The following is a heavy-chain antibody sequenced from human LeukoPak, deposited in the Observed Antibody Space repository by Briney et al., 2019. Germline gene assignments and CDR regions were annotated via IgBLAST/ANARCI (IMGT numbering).Heavy chain of an antibody. CDR3: ARAYGSGENDAFDI. CDR1: GFTFSSYA. CDR2: ISYDGSNK. V-gene: IGHV3-30-3*01. Sequence: GGSLRLSCAASGFTFSSYAMHWVRQAPGKGLEWVAVISYDGSNKYYADSVKGRFTISRDNSKNTLYLQMNSLRAEDTAVYYCARAYGSGENDAFDIWGQGTMVTVSS. D-gene: IGHD3-10*01. J-gene: IGHJ3*02.